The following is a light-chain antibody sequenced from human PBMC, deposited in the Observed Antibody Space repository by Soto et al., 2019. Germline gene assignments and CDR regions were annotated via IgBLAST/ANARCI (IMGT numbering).Light chain of an antibody. CDR2: DAS. CDR1: QDINKN. CDR3: QQSYSTPRT. J-gene: IGKJ1*01. V-gene: IGKV1-39*01. Sequence: DIQMTQSPSTLSGSVGDRVTITCQAGQDINKNLIWYQQKPGKAPKLLIYDASDLETGVPSRFSGSGSGTDFTLTISSLQPEDFATYYCQQSYSTPRTFGQGTKVDIK.